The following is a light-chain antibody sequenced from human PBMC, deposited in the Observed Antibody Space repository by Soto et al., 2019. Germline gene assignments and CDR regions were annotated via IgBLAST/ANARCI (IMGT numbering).Light chain of an antibody. V-gene: IGKV1-9*01. Sequence: DIHFTQSPSFLSASVGDRVTITCRASQGISSYLAWYQQKPGKAPKLLIYAASTLQSGVPLRFSGSGSGTSFTLTTSSLQPEDFATYYCQQLLSYPITFGQGTRLEIK. CDR3: QQLLSYPIT. CDR2: AAS. J-gene: IGKJ5*01. CDR1: QGISSY.